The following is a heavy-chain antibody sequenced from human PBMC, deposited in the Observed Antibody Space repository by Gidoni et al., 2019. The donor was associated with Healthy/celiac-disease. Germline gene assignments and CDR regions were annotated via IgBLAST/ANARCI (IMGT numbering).Heavy chain of an antibody. Sequence: QVQLVQSGAEVKNHGSSVKISCQTSGGTFIIYAISWVRQAPGQGLEWMGGIIPIFGTANYAQKFQGRVTITADESTSTAYMELSSLRSEDTAVYYCARRPVTTGFWYFDLWGRGTLVTVSS. V-gene: IGHV1-69*01. D-gene: IGHD4-17*01. CDR1: GGTFIIYA. CDR2: IIPIFGTA. J-gene: IGHJ2*01. CDR3: ARRPVTTGFWYFDL.